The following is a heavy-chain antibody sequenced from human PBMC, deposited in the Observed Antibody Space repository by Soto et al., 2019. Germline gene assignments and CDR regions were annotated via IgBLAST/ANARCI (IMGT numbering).Heavy chain of an antibody. V-gene: IGHV6-1*01. Sequence: QVQLQQSGPGLVQSSQTLSLTCAISGDSVSSKSAAWNWIRQPPSRGLEWLGRTYFRSKWSTDYAVSLKGRITVNPDTSKNQFSLQLNSVTPEDTAIYYCARALAGSYDYWGQGTLVTVSS. CDR3: ARALAGSYDY. CDR1: GDSVSSKSAA. CDR2: TYFRSKWST. J-gene: IGHJ4*02. D-gene: IGHD1-26*01.